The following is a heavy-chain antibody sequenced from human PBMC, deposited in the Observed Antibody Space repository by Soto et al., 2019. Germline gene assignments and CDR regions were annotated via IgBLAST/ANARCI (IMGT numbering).Heavy chain of an antibody. CDR1: GGTFSTYA. J-gene: IGHJ6*02. V-gene: IGHV1-69*01. Sequence: QVQLVQSGAEVKKPGSSVKVSCRASGGTFSTYAISWVRQAPGQGLEWMGGIIPIFGPANYAQKFQGRVAITADESTSTAYMELSSLRSEDTAVYYCARPLGDTSPYSSYGMDVWGQGTPVTVSS. CDR3: ARPLGDTSPYSSYGMDV. CDR2: IIPIFGPA. D-gene: IGHD3-16*01.